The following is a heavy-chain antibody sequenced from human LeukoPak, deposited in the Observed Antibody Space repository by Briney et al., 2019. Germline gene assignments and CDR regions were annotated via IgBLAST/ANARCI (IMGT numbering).Heavy chain of an antibody. J-gene: IGHJ4*02. CDR3: AREVSTLFDY. Sequence: ASVKVSCKASGYTFTSYGISWVRQAPGEGLEWMGWISAYTGNTNYAQKLQGRVTMTTDTSTSTAYMELRSLGSDDTAVYYCAREVSTLFDYWGQGTLVTVSS. V-gene: IGHV1-18*01. CDR2: ISAYTGNT. CDR1: GYTFTSYG. D-gene: IGHD5/OR15-5a*01.